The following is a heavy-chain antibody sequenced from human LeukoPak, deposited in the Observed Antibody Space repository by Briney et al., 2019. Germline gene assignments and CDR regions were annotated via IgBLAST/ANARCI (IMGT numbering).Heavy chain of an antibody. V-gene: IGHV3-64*01. J-gene: IGHJ6*03. Sequence: GGSLRLSCAASGFTFSSYAMHWVRQAPGKGLEYVSAISSNGGSTYYANSVKGRFTISRDNSKNTLYLQMGSLRAEDMAVYYCAGDPYSNSPYYYMDVWGKGTTVTVSS. CDR2: ISSNGGST. CDR1: GFTFSSYA. D-gene: IGHD4-11*01. CDR3: AGDPYSNSPYYYMDV.